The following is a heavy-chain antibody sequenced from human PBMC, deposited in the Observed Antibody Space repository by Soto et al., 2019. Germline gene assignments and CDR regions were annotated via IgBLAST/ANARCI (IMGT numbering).Heavy chain of an antibody. J-gene: IGHJ3*02. V-gene: IGHV1-69*13. CDR1: GGTFSSYA. Sequence: ASVKVSFKASGGTFSSYAISWVRQAPGQGLEWMGGIIPIFGTANYAQKFQGRVTITADESTSTAYMEMSSLRSEDTAVYYFARVMDYYVSSGYRNAFDIWGQGTMVTVSS. CDR2: IIPIFGTA. CDR3: ARVMDYYVSSGYRNAFDI. D-gene: IGHD3-22*01.